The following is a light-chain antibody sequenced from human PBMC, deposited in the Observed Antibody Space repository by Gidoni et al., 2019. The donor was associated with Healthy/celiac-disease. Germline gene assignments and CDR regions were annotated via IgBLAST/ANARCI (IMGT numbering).Light chain of an antibody. Sequence: DIVMTQSPDSLAVSLGERATINCKSSQSVLYNSNNKNYLSWYQQKPGQPPKLLIYWASPRESGVPDRLSGSGSGTDFTRNISSLQAEDVAVYYCQQYYNTPFTFGGGTKVEIK. CDR2: WAS. J-gene: IGKJ4*01. V-gene: IGKV4-1*01. CDR3: QQYYNTPFT. CDR1: QSVLYNSNNKNY.